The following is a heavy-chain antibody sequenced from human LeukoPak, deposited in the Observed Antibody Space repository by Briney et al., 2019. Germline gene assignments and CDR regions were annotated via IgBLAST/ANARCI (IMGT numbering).Heavy chain of an antibody. CDR2: IYYSGST. CDR1: GDSISSGNYY. J-gene: IGHJ5*02. CDR3: ARRVSYRNCFDP. D-gene: IGHD1-26*01. Sequence: PSETLSLTCTVSGDSISSGNYYWGWIRQPPGKGLEWIGSIYYSGSTYHNPSLKSRVTISVDTSKNQFSLKLSSVTAADTAVYYCARRVSYRNCFDPWGQGTLVTVSS. V-gene: IGHV4-39*01.